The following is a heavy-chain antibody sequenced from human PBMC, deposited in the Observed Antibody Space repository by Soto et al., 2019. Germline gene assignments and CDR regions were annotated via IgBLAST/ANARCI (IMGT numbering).Heavy chain of an antibody. V-gene: IGHV3-23*01. CDR3: SNPFGNYVAFPY. CDR1: GITFSSYA. D-gene: IGHD1-7*01. CDR2: ISGSGGST. Sequence: EVQLLESGGGLVQPGGSLRLSCAASGITFSSYAMSWVRQAPGKGLEWVSAISGSGGSTYYADSVKGRFTISRDNAKNGLSLQMNTPRAEDRVVFYCSNPFGNYVAFPYWCQGTLVTVSS. J-gene: IGHJ4*02.